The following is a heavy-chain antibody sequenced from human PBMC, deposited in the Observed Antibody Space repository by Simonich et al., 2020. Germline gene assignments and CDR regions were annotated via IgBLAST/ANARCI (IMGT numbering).Heavy chain of an antibody. CDR1: GYTFTGYY. J-gene: IGHJ3*02. Sequence: QVQLVQSGAEVKKPGASVKVSCKASGYTFTGYYMHWVQQAPGQGREWMGRINPNRGGTNYAPKLQGRVTITRDTSISTAYMELSRLRSDDTAVYYCARVFREYSSSSGAFDIWGQGTMVTVSS. CDR2: INPNRGGT. V-gene: IGHV1-2*06. D-gene: IGHD6-6*01. CDR3: ARVFREYSSSSGAFDI.